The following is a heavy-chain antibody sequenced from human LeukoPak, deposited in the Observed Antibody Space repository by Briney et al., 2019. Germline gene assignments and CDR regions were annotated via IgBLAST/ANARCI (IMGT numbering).Heavy chain of an antibody. V-gene: IGHV3-53*04. D-gene: IGHD3-3*01. CDR1: GFTVSSNY. J-gene: IGHJ4*02. CDR2: INGGGST. Sequence: AGGSLRLSCAASGFTVSSNYMTWVRQAPGKGLEWISVINGGGSTNYADSVKGRFTISRHNSNNTLYLQMNSLRPEDTAVYYCARGGAFSIFGVATSFDFWGQGTLVTVSS. CDR3: ARGGAFSIFGVATSFDF.